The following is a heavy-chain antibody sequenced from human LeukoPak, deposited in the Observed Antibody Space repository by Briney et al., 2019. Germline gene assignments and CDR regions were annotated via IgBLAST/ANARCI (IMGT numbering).Heavy chain of an antibody. CDR2: IKQDGSEK. Sequence: GGSLRLSCAASGFTFSSYSMNWVRQAPGKGLEWVANIKQDGSEKYYVDSAKGRFTISRDNAKNSLYLQMNSLRAEDTAVYYCARSSASAFDYWGQGTLVTVSS. V-gene: IGHV3-7*01. J-gene: IGHJ4*02. D-gene: IGHD2-2*01. CDR1: GFTFSSYS. CDR3: ARSSASAFDY.